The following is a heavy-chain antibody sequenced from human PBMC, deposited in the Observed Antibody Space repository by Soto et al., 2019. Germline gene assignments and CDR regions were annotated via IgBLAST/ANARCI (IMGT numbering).Heavy chain of an antibody. Sequence: PGGSLRLSCAASGFTFIDYWMSWVRQAPGKGLEWVANIKQDGSEKYYVDSVKGRFTISRDNAKNSLFLQMNSLRAEDTVVYYCARDSVRGYYDSSGYFTAVDYWGQGTLVTVSS. V-gene: IGHV3-7*01. D-gene: IGHD3-22*01. CDR1: GFTFIDYW. J-gene: IGHJ4*02. CDR2: IKQDGSEK. CDR3: ARDSVRGYYDSSGYFTAVDY.